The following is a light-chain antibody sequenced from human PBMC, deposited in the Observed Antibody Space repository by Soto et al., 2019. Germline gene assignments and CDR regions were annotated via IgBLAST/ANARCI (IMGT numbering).Light chain of an antibody. CDR2: AND. V-gene: IGLV1-44*01. CDR3: AAWDDGLNGYV. CDR1: SSNIAPNT. Sequence: QPVLTQPPSASGTPGQRVTISCSGSSSNIAPNTVNWYQHLPGAAPQLLIFANDRRPSGVPDRFSGSRSGTSASLAISGLQSEDEADYYCAAWDDGLNGYVFGTGTKLTVL. J-gene: IGLJ1*01.